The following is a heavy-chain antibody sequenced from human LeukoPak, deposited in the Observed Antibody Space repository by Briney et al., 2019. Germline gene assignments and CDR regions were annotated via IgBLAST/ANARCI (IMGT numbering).Heavy chain of an antibody. Sequence: SETPSLTCTVSGGSISGSSYYWGWIRLPPGKGLEWIGRIYYTGSTYYNPSLKSRVTISVDTSKNQFSLNLTSVTAADTAVYYCGRKNPLNGFDPWGQGTLVTVSS. CDR2: IYYTGST. CDR1: GGSISGSSYY. CDR3: GRKNPLNGFDP. J-gene: IGHJ5*02. V-gene: IGHV4-39*05.